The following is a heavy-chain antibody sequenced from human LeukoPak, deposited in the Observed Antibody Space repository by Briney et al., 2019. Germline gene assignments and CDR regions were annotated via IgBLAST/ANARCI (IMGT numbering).Heavy chain of an antibody. CDR1: GGSISGYY. D-gene: IGHD1-26*01. J-gene: IGHJ4*02. V-gene: IGHV4-59*01. CDR3: ARGLLVGNTGYYFDY. CDR2: IHYSGST. Sequence: SETLSLTCTIYGGSISGYYWTWIRQPPGKGLEWIGYIHYSGSTNYHPSLKSRVTLSVDTSKMQFSLKLSSVTAADAAVYYCARGLLVGNTGYYFDYWGQGTLVTVSS.